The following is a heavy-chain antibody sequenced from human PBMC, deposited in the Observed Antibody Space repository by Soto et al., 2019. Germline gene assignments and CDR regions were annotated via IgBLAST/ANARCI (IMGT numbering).Heavy chain of an antibody. CDR3: ARVRGYSYGYEGYFDY. V-gene: IGHV4-61*01. J-gene: IGHJ4*02. CDR1: GGSVSSGSYY. CDR2: IYYSGST. Sequence: QVQLQESGPGLVKPSETLSLTCTVSGGSVSSGSYYWSWIRQPPGKGLEWIGYIYYSGSTNYNPSLESRVTISVDTSKNQFSLKLSSVTAADTAVYYCARVRGYSYGYEGYFDYWGQGTLVTVSS. D-gene: IGHD5-18*01.